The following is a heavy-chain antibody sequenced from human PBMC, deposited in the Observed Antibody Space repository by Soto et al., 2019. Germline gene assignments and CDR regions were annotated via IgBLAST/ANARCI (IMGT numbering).Heavy chain of an antibody. Sequence: GGSLRLSCAASGFTFDDYAMHWVRQAPGKGLEWVSGISWNSGSIGYADSVKGRFTISRDNAKNSLYLQMNSLRAEDTALYYCAKDYSSSAFNWFDPWGQGTLVTVSS. CDR1: GFTFDDYA. V-gene: IGHV3-9*01. J-gene: IGHJ5*02. D-gene: IGHD6-6*01. CDR3: AKDYSSSAFNWFDP. CDR2: ISWNSGSI.